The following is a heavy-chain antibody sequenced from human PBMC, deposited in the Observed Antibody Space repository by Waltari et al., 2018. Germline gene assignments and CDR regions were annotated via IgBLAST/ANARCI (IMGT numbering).Heavy chain of an antibody. CDR2: IYTSGST. V-gene: IGHV4-61*02. Sequence: QVQLQESGPGLVKPSQTLSLTCTVSGGSISRGSYYWSWIRQPAGKGLEWIGRIYTSGSTNYNPSLKSRVTISVDTSKNQFSLKLSSVTAADTAVYYCAREWSGYDGAGPFDYWGQGTLVTVSS. D-gene: IGHD5-12*01. J-gene: IGHJ4*02. CDR3: AREWSGYDGAGPFDY. CDR1: GGSISRGSYY.